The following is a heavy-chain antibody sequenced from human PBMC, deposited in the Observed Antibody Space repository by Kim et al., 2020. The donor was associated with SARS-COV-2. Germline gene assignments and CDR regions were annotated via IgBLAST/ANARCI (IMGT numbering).Heavy chain of an antibody. CDR2: ISYDGSNK. V-gene: IGHV3-30-3*01. CDR3: ARGSRGTDGNWVYWYFDL. Sequence: GGSLRLSCAASGFTFSSYAMHWVRQAPGKGLEWVAVISYDGSNKYYADSVKGRFTISRDNSKNTLYLQMNSLRAEDTAVYYCARGSRGTDGNWVYWYFDLWGRGTLVTVSS. J-gene: IGHJ2*01. CDR1: GFTFSSYA. D-gene: IGHD2-15*01.